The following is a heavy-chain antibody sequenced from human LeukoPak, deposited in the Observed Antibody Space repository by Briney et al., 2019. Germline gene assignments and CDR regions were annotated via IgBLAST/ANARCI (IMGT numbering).Heavy chain of an antibody. CDR1: GGSISSYY. D-gene: IGHD4-17*01. Sequence: SETLSLTCTVSGGSISSYYWSWIRQPPGKGLEWIGYIYYSGSTNYNPSLKSRVTISVDTSKNQFSLKLSSVTAADTAVYYCARVESGYGDYPRTALAEYFQHWGQGTLVTVSS. J-gene: IGHJ1*01. CDR3: ARVESGYGDYPRTALAEYFQH. V-gene: IGHV4-59*01. CDR2: IYYSGST.